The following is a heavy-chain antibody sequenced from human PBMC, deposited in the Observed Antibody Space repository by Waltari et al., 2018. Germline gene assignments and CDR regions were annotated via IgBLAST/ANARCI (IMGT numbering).Heavy chain of an antibody. CDR3: ARDQQPMYFDI. CDR1: GGSISSDS. J-gene: IGHJ2*01. Sequence: QVQLRESGPGLVRPAEPLSLTCSVPGGSISSDSWSWIRQATGKGLAWLGTVHYSGATNDSPSVESRVTMSLGSSQTQFFLRLRSLTAADTAVYFCARDQQPMYFDIWGRGILVTVSA. D-gene: IGHD6-13*01. V-gene: IGHV4-59*01. CDR2: VHYSGAT.